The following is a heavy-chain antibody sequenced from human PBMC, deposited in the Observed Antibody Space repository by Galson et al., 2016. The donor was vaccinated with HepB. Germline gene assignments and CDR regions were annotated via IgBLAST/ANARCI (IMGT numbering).Heavy chain of an antibody. CDR3: AKDEGLAALGWFAP. CDR1: GDSISDSNW. V-gene: IGHV4-4*02. J-gene: IGHJ5*02. D-gene: IGHD6-6*01. Sequence: SETLSLTCAVSGDSISDSNWWSWVRQPPGKGLEWIGQIFHSGDILYNPSLKSRVTISMDKSKNQFSLNLTSVTAADTAVYFCAKDEGLAALGWFAPWGQGAQVTVAS. CDR2: IFHSGDI.